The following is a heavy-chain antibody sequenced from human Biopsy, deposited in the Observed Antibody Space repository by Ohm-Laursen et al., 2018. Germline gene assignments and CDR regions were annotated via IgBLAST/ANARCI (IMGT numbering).Heavy chain of an antibody. D-gene: IGHD6-13*01. CDR2: ISVSCSCI. Sequence: SLRLSRTASVSTLSVSSMNWVRQAPPTGQEWVSFISVSCSCIYYADSAKGRFTVSKENGKNSLYLHMNSLIAEDTAVYYCATEVVQAGIWEHWLDPWGQGTLVTVSS. CDR1: VSTLSVSS. CDR3: ATEVVQAGIWEHWLDP. J-gene: IGHJ5*02. V-gene: IGHV3-21*01.